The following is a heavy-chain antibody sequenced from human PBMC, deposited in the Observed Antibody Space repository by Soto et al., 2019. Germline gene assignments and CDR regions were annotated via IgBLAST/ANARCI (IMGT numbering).Heavy chain of an antibody. CDR2: ISYDGNVA. D-gene: IGHD1-1*01. J-gene: IGHJ4*02. CDR3: AKEGPITNWYFDY. V-gene: IGHV3-30*18. Sequence: QVQLVESGGGVVQPGRSLRLSCAASGFTFSNYGMHWVRQAPGKGLEWVIVISYDGNVAYYADSEKGRFTISRDNSKNTLYLQMNSLRTDDTDMYYCAKEGPITNWYFDYWGQGTLVTVSS. CDR1: GFTFSNYG.